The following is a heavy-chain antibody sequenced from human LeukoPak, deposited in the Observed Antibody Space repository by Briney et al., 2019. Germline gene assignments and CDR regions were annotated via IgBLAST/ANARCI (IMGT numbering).Heavy chain of an antibody. CDR2: IWYDGSNK. J-gene: IGHJ5*02. D-gene: IGHD2-2*01. Sequence: GGSLRLSCAASGFTFSSYGMHWVRQAPGKGLEWVAVIWYDGSNKYYADSAKGRFTISRDNSKNTLYLQMNSLRAEDTAVYYCAKEYCSSTSCYGNWFDPWGQGTLVTVSS. V-gene: IGHV3-33*06. CDR3: AKEYCSSTSCYGNWFDP. CDR1: GFTFSSYG.